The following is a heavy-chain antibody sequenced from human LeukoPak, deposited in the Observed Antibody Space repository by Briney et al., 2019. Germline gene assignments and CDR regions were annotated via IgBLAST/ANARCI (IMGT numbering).Heavy chain of an antibody. CDR3: AELGITMIGGV. Sequence: PGRSLRLSCAASGFTFDDYAMHWVRQAPGKGLEWVSGITWNSDNIEYADSVKGRFTISRDNAKNSVYLQMNSLRAEDTAVYYCAELGITMIGGVWGKGTTVTISS. J-gene: IGHJ6*04. CDR2: ITWNSDNI. D-gene: IGHD3-10*02. CDR1: GFTFDDYA. V-gene: IGHV3-9*01.